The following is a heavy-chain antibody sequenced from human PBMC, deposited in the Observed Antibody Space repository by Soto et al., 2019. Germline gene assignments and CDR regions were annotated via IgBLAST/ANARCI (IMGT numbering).Heavy chain of an antibody. V-gene: IGHV4-39*01. CDR1: GGSISSGGYY. Sequence: SETLSLTCTVSGGSISSGGYYWSWIRQHPGKGLEWIGCIYYSGSTYYNPSLKSRVTISVDTSKNQFSLKLSSVTAADTAVYYCARRSLTYYYDSSGYYSDYWGQGTLVTVSS. J-gene: IGHJ4*02. D-gene: IGHD3-22*01. CDR3: ARRSLTYYYDSSGYYSDY. CDR2: IYYSGST.